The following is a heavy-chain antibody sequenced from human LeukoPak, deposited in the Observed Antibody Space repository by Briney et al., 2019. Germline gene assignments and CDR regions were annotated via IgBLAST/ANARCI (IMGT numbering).Heavy chain of an antibody. CDR2: ISGSGGST. Sequence: PGGSLRLSCAASGFTFSSYAMSWVRQAPGKGLEWVSAISGSGGSTYYADSVKGRFTISRDNSKNTLCLQMNSLRAEDTAVYYCAKRNGGDCCPDAFDIWGQGTMVTVSS. J-gene: IGHJ3*02. CDR1: GFTFSSYA. V-gene: IGHV3-23*01. D-gene: IGHD2-21*01. CDR3: AKRNGGDCCPDAFDI.